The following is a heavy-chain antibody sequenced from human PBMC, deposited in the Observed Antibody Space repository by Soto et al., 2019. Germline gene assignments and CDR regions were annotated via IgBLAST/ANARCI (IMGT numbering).Heavy chain of an antibody. D-gene: IGHD2-21*02. CDR1: GGSFSGYY. CDR2: INHSGST. J-gene: IGHJ3*02. Sequence: PSETLSLTCAVYGGSFSGYYWCWIRQPPGKGLEWIGEINHSGSTNYNPSLKSRVTISVDTSKNQFSLKLSSVTAADTAVYYCASSDSIHDAFDIWGQGTMVTVS. CDR3: ASSDSIHDAFDI. V-gene: IGHV4-34*01.